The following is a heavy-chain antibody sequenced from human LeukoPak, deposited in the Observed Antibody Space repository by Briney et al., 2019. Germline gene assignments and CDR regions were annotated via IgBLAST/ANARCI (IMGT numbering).Heavy chain of an antibody. V-gene: IGHV4-30-4*07. D-gene: IGHD3-3*01. Sequence: SQTLSLTCAVSGGSISSGGYSWSWIRQPPGKGLEWIGYIYYSGSTYYNPSLKSRVTISVDTSKNQFSLKLSSVTAADTAVYYCARSVQDFWSGPHDAFDIWGQGTMVTVSS. J-gene: IGHJ3*02. CDR3: ARSVQDFWSGPHDAFDI. CDR2: IYYSGST. CDR1: GGSISSGGYS.